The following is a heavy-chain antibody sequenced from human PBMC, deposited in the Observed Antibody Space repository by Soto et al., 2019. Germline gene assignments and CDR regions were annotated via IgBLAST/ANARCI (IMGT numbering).Heavy chain of an antibody. Sequence: EVQLVESGGTLVQPGGSLRLSCAASGLTFSSSWMSWVRQAPGKGLEWVANMKQDDSEKYYLESMKGRFTISRDNTKNSLDLQMNSLRVEATAVYYCMRDDYYGGTSRDWGQGTLVTVSS. CDR1: GLTFSSSW. V-gene: IGHV3-7*01. CDR2: MKQDDSEK. D-gene: IGHD4-17*01. CDR3: MRDDYYGGTSRD. J-gene: IGHJ4*02.